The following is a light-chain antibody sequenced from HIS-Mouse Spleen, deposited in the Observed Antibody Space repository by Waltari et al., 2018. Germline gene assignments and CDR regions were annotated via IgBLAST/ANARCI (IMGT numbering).Light chain of an antibody. CDR1: SSDVGGSNY. CDR2: DVS. CDR3: SSYTSSSTVV. Sequence: QSALTQPASVSGSPGQSITISCTGTSSDVGGSNYVSWYQQHPGKAPKLMIYDVSHRPSGVSNRFSGSKSGNTASLTISGLQAEDEADYYCSSYTSSSTVVFGGGTKLTVL. J-gene: IGLJ2*01. V-gene: IGLV2-14*03.